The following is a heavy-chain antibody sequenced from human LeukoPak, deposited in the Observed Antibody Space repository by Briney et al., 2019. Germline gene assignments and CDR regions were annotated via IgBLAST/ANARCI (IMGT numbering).Heavy chain of an antibody. D-gene: IGHD3-22*01. V-gene: IGHV3-9*01. Sequence: PGGSLRLSCAASGFTFDDYAMHWVRQAPGKGLEWVSGISWNSGSIGYADSVKGRFTISRDNAKNSLYLQMNSLRAEDTALYYCAKGWPGYYDSSGYFDYWGQGTLVTVSS. CDR3: AKGWPGYYDSSGYFDY. J-gene: IGHJ4*02. CDR1: GFTFDDYA. CDR2: ISWNSGSI.